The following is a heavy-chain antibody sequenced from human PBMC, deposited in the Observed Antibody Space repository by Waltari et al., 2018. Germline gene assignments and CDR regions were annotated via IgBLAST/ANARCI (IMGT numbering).Heavy chain of an antibody. CDR2: INPSGGSE. V-gene: IGHV1-46*01. CDR3: ARVAPGPYYFDS. J-gene: IGHJ4*02. Sequence: QVQLVQSGAEVKKPGASVNISCKASGYTFANFHIHWVRQAPGHGLEWMGKINPSGGSEGYPQKFQGRITMTREMSTGTVYMELSSLTYEDTAVYFCARVAPGPYYFDSWGQGTLVTVSS. CDR1: GYTFANFH.